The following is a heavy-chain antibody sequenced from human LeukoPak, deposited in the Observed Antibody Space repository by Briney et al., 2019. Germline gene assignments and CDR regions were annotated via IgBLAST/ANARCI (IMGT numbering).Heavy chain of an antibody. CDR3: ARVRYYYDSSGYYSDAFDI. CDR1: GGSFSGYY. D-gene: IGHD3-22*01. CDR2: INHSGST. J-gene: IGHJ3*02. V-gene: IGHV4-34*01. Sequence: SETLSLTRAVYGGSFSGYYWSWIRQPPGKGLEWIGEINHSGSTNYNPSLKSRVTISVDTSKNQFSLKLSSVTAADTAVYYCARVRYYYDSSGYYSDAFDIWGQGTMVTVSS.